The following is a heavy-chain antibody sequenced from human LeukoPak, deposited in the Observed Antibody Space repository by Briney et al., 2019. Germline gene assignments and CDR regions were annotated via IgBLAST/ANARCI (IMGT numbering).Heavy chain of an antibody. V-gene: IGHV3-66*01. D-gene: IGHD3-16*01. CDR3: ARDNDSRDPPHFDY. Sequence: PGGSLRLSCAASGFTVSSNYMSWVRQAPGKGLEWVSVIYSGGSTYYADSVKGRFTISRDNSKNTLYLQMNSLRAEDTAVYYCARDNDSRDPPHFDYWGQGTLVTVSS. J-gene: IGHJ4*02. CDR2: IYSGGST. CDR1: GFTVSSNY.